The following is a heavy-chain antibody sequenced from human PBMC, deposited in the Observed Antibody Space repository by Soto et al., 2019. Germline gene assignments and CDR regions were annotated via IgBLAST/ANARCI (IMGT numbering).Heavy chain of an antibody. J-gene: IGHJ4*02. Sequence: PGGSLRLSCAASGFTFSSYAMSWVRQAPGKGLEWVSAISGSGGSTYYAESVKGRFTISRDNSKNTLYLQMNSLRAEDTAVYYCAKDKPPAYNWNDGYFDYWGQGTLVTVSS. CDR2: ISGSGGST. CDR3: AKDKPPAYNWNDGYFDY. CDR1: GFTFSSYA. V-gene: IGHV3-23*01. D-gene: IGHD1-20*01.